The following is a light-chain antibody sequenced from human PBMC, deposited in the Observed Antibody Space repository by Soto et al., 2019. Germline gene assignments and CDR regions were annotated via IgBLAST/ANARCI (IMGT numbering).Light chain of an antibody. CDR1: SSNIGSTT. Sequence: QTVVTQPPSASGTPGQIVAISCSGSSSNIGSTTVTWYQQLPGTAPKLLIYSTSQRSSGVPGRFSGSKSGASASLSISGLQSEDEADYYCAAWDDRLDVYVFGTGTKLTVL. CDR2: STS. J-gene: IGLJ1*01. V-gene: IGLV1-44*01. CDR3: AAWDDRLDVYV.